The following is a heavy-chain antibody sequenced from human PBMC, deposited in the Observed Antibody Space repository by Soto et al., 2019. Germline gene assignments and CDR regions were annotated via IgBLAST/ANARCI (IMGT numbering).Heavy chain of an antibody. D-gene: IGHD1-20*01. CDR1: GASISVHSYY. V-gene: IGHV4-39*01. CDR2: SYYSGTT. Sequence: SETLSLTCTVSGASISVHSYYWTWIRQPPGKGLEWIGSSYYSGTTYFNPSLKSRATISVDTSKNQFSLRLTSVTAADTAIYYCTRRYNWNDNSFAPWGPGALVPVSS. J-gene: IGHJ5*02. CDR3: TRRYNWNDNSFAP.